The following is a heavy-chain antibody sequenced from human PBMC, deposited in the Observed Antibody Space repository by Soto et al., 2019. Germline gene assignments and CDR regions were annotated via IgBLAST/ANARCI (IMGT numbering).Heavy chain of an antibody. D-gene: IGHD6-19*01. CDR3: ASSFAVAGSDVPRGAFDI. CDR1: GYSFTSYW. J-gene: IGHJ3*02. Sequence: GESLKISCKGSGYSFTSYWIGWVRQMPGKGLEWMGIIYPGDSDTRYSPSFQGQVTISADKSISTAYLQWSSLKASDTAMYYCASSFAVAGSDVPRGAFDIWGQGTMVTVSS. V-gene: IGHV5-51*01. CDR2: IYPGDSDT.